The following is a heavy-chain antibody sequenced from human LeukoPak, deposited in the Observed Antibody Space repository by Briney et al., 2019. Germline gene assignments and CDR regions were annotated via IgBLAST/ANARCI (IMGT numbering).Heavy chain of an antibody. V-gene: IGHV1-24*01. CDR3: ATVAFGFGGHDY. Sequence: ASVKVSCKVSGYTLTELSMHWVRQAPGKGLEWMGGFDPEDGETIYAQKFQGRVTMTEDTSTDTAYMELSSLRSEDTAVYYCATVAFGFGGHDYWGQGTLVTVSS. J-gene: IGHJ4*02. CDR1: GYTLTELS. D-gene: IGHD3-10*01. CDR2: FDPEDGET.